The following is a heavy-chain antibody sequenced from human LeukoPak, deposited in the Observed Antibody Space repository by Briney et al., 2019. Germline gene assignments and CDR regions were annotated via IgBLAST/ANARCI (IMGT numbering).Heavy chain of an antibody. CDR3: ARDTLDSSSWYDWNWFDP. Sequence: GRSLRLSCAASGFTFSSYAMHWVRQAPGKGLEWVAVISYDGGNKYYADSVKGRFTISRDNSKNTLYLQMNSLRAEDTAVYYCARDTLDSSSWYDWNWFDPWGQGTLVTVSS. D-gene: IGHD6-13*01. V-gene: IGHV3-30-3*01. CDR1: GFTFSSYA. J-gene: IGHJ5*02. CDR2: ISYDGGNK.